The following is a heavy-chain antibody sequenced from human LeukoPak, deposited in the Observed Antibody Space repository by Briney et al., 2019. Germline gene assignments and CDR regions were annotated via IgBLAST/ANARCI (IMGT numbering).Heavy chain of an antibody. CDR1: GFTFSSYG. D-gene: IGHD3-10*01. CDR3: ARVWGSGSYYNGEHDAFDI. V-gene: IGHV3-33*01. J-gene: IGHJ3*02. Sequence: GRSLRLSCAASGFTFSSYGMHWVRQAPGKGLEWVAVIWYDGSNKYYADSVKGRFTISRDNSKNTLYLQMNSLRAEDTAVYYCARVWGSGSYYNGEHDAFDIWGQGTMVTVSS. CDR2: IWYDGSNK.